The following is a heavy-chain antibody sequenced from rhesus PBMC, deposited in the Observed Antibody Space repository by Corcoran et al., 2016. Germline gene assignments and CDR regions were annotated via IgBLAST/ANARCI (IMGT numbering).Heavy chain of an antibody. J-gene: IGHJ5-1*01. CDR1: GGSISGYYY. V-gene: IGHV4-73*01. Sequence: QVKLQQWGEGLVKPSETLSLTCAVYGGSISGYYYWSWFRQPPGKGLEWIGNIDGNSASTNYNPSLKNRVTISKDTSKNQFSLKLSSVTAADTAVYYCARADPYYNIGRFDVWGPGVLVTVSS. CDR3: ARADPYYNIGRFDV. CDR2: IDGNSAST. D-gene: IGHD3-3*01.